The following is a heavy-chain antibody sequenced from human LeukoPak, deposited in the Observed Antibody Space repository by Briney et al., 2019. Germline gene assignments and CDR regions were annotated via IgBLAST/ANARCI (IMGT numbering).Heavy chain of an antibody. CDR3: ASPWFGETYYYGMDV. Sequence: SETLSLTCTVSGGSISSYYWSWIRQPPGKGLEWIGEINHSGSTNYNPSLKSRVTISVDTSKNQFSLKLSSVTAADTAVYYCASPWFGETYYYGMDVWGQGTTVTVSS. V-gene: IGHV4-34*01. D-gene: IGHD3-10*01. CDR1: GGSISSYY. CDR2: INHSGST. J-gene: IGHJ6*02.